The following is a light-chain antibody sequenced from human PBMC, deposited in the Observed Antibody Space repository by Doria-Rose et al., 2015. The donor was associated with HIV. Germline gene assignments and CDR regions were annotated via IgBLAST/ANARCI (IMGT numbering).Light chain of an antibody. CDR3: QQYGTSRGT. J-gene: IGKJ5*01. V-gene: IGKV3-20*01. CDR1: QRVKSSY. Sequence: EIVLTQSPGTLSLSPGERATLSCRAGQRVKSSYLAWYQQKPGQAPRLLIYDASTRATGIPDRFSGSGSGTDFTLTSSRLEPEDVAVYYCQQYGTSRGTFGQGTRLEIK. CDR2: DAS.